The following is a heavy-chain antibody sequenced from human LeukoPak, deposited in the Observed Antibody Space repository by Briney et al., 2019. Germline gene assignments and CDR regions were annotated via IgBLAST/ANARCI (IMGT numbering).Heavy chain of an antibody. CDR1: GASIKTYY. V-gene: IGHV4-59*01. Sequence: PSETLSLTCTVSGASIKTYYRCWIPQPPGRGLEWIGFIYNSGSTKYNPSLRSRVTIAEDTSKNQFALKVTSVTAADTAVYFLGGGKSGGNICWFDPWGQGSLVTVSS. D-gene: IGHD4-23*01. J-gene: IGHJ5*02. CDR2: IYNSGST. CDR3: GGGKSGGNICWFDP.